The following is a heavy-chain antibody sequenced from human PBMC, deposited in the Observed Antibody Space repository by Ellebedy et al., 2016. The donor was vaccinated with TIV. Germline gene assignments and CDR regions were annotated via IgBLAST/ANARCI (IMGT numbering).Heavy chain of an antibody. CDR3: ARLGGIAAAGTPRNWFDP. D-gene: IGHD6-13*01. Sequence: PGGSLRLSCKGSGYSFTSYWIGWVRQMPGKGLEWMGIIYPGDSDTRYSPSFQGQVTISADKSISTAYLQWSSLKASDTAMYYCARLGGIAAAGTPRNWFDPWGQGTLVTVSS. J-gene: IGHJ5*02. CDR1: GYSFTSYW. CDR2: IYPGDSDT. V-gene: IGHV5-51*01.